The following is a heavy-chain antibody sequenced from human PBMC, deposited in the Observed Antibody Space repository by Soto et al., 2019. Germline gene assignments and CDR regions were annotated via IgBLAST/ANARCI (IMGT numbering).Heavy chain of an antibody. D-gene: IGHD2-2*01. V-gene: IGHV3-30-3*01. CDR1: GFTFSSYA. Sequence: LRLSCAASGFTFSSYAMHWVRQAPGKGLEWVAVISYDGSNKYYADSVKGRFTISRDNSKNTLYLQMNSLRAEDTAVYYCARARTSRDLYGMDVRGQGTTVTVSS. CDR2: ISYDGSNK. CDR3: ARARTSRDLYGMDV. J-gene: IGHJ6*02.